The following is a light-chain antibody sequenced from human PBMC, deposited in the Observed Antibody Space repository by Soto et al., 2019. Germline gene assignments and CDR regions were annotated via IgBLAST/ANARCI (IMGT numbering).Light chain of an antibody. J-gene: IGKJ1*01. Sequence: EMVLTQSPGTLSLSPGERATLSCRASQTVSTNYLAWYQQKPGQAPRLLIYGASKRATGIPDRFSGSGSGTAFTLTISRLEPEDFAVYRCQQYGSSPRTFGQGTKVEIK. CDR3: QQYGSSPRT. CDR1: QTVSTNY. CDR2: GAS. V-gene: IGKV3-20*01.